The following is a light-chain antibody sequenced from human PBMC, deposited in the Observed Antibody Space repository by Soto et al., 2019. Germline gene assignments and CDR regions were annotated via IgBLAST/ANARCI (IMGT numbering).Light chain of an antibody. Sequence: EIVMTQSPATLSVSPGERATLSCRASQSVTSNLAWYQQRPGQAPRLLIYDASTRATGIPARFSGGGSGTEFTLTISSLQSEDFAVYYCQHYNNWPPETFGQGTKVDIK. J-gene: IGKJ1*01. CDR1: QSVTSN. V-gene: IGKV3-15*01. CDR3: QHYNNWPPET. CDR2: DAS.